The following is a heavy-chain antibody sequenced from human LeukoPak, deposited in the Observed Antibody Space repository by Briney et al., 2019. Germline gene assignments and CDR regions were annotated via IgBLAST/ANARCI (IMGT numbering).Heavy chain of an antibody. V-gene: IGHV4-30-4*01. D-gene: IGHD3-9*01. Sequence: PQTLSLTCTVSGGSISSGDYYWSWIRQPPGKGLEWIGYIYYSGSTYYNPSLKSRVTISVDTSKNQFSLKLSSVTAADTAVYYCARADILTGYYYFDYWGQGTLVTVSS. J-gene: IGHJ4*02. CDR3: ARADILTGYYYFDY. CDR1: GGSISSGDYY. CDR2: IYYSGST.